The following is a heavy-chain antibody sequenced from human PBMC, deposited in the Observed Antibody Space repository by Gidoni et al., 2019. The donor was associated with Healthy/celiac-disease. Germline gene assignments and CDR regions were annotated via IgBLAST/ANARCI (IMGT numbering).Heavy chain of an antibody. J-gene: IGHJ4*02. Sequence: QVQLVESAGGVVQPRRSLRLSCPASGCTFSCYAMHWVRQAPGKGLGWVAVISYDGSNKYYADSVKGRFTISRDNSKNTLYLQMNSLRAEDTAVYYCAKSIRTGYPNRWVDYWGQGTLVTVSS. CDR3: AKSIRTGYPNRWVDY. CDR1: GCTFSCYA. CDR2: ISYDGSNK. V-gene: IGHV3-30*18. D-gene: IGHD3-9*01.